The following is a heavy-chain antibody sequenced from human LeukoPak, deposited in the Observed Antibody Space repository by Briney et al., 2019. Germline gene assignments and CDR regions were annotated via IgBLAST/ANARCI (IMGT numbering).Heavy chain of an antibody. CDR3: ARSTSLDSSGYYRGSTAFDI. V-gene: IGHV4-31*03. CDR1: GGSISSGGYY. D-gene: IGHD3-22*01. CDR2: IDYSGST. J-gene: IGHJ3*02. Sequence: SETLSLTCTVSGGSISSGGYYWSWIRQHPGKGLEWIGYIDYSGSTYYNPSLKSRVTISVDTSKNQFSLTLSSVTAADTAVYYCARSTSLDSSGYYRGSTAFDIWGQGTMVTVSS.